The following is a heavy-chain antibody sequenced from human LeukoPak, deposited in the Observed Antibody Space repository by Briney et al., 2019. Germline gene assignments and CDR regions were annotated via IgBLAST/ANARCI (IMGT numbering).Heavy chain of an antibody. CDR2: ISYDGSNK. Sequence: PGRSLRLSCAASGFTFSSYAMHWVRQAPGKGLEWVAVISYDGSNKYYADSVKGRFTISRDNSKNTLYLQMNSLRAEDTAVYYCARAGYCGSTSCYPLFDPWGQGTLVTVSS. D-gene: IGHD2-2*01. CDR1: GFTFSSYA. V-gene: IGHV3-30*01. CDR3: ARAGYCGSTSCYPLFDP. J-gene: IGHJ5*02.